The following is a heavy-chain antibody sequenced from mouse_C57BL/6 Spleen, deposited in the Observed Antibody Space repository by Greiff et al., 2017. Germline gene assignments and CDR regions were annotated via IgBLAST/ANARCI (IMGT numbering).Heavy chain of an antibody. CDR3: ASPYDYDGWFAY. V-gene: IGHV7-3*01. CDR1: GFTFTDYY. CDR2: IRNKANGYTT. J-gene: IGHJ3*01. D-gene: IGHD2-4*01. Sequence: EVKLVESGGGLVQPGGSLSLSCAASGFTFTDYYMSWVRQPPGKALEWLGFIRNKANGYTTEYSASVKGRFTISRDNSQSILYLQMHALRAEDSATYYCASPYDYDGWFAYWGQGTLVTVSA.